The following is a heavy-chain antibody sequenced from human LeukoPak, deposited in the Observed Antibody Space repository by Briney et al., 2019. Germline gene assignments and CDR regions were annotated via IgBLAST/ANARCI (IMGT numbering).Heavy chain of an antibody. V-gene: IGHV1-2*02. Sequence: ASVKVSCKASGYTFTGYYMHWVRQAPGQGLEWMGWINPNSGGTNYAQKFQGRVTMTRDTSISTAYMELSRLRSDDTAVYYCARDLRRRIAAAVPFDYWGQGTLVTASS. CDR3: ARDLRRRIAAAVPFDY. J-gene: IGHJ4*02. D-gene: IGHD6-13*01. CDR2: INPNSGGT. CDR1: GYTFTGYY.